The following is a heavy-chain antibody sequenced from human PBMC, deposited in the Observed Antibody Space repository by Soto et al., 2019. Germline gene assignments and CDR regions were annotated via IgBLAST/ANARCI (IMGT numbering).Heavy chain of an antibody. CDR1: GSSISPFY. D-gene: IGHD4-17*01. CDR2: IYYTVST. Sequence: ASETLSLTCTVSGSSISPFYWSWIRQPPGKGLEWIGYIYYTVSTKYNPSLKRRVTFSLGTSRNQLSLKVSSVTAADTAVYYCTRVGGYYGDYPNFDYWGPGTLVTVSS. CDR3: TRVGGYYGDYPNFDY. V-gene: IGHV4-59*01. J-gene: IGHJ4*02.